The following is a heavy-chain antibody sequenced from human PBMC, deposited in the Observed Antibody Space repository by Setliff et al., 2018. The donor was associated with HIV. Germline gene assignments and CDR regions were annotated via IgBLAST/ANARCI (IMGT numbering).Heavy chain of an antibody. J-gene: IGHJ3*02. V-gene: IGHV4-59*08. D-gene: IGHD3-10*01. CDR2: IYYSGNT. CDR1: GASITSSY. CDR3: ASSRGRYYGSVRAFDI. Sequence: PSETLSLTCTVSGASITSSYWTWTRQSPGRGLEYLGYIYYSGNTHYNPSLKSRVTMSVDTSKNQFSLKLSSVTAADTAVYYCASSRGRYYGSVRAFDIWGQGTMVTVSS.